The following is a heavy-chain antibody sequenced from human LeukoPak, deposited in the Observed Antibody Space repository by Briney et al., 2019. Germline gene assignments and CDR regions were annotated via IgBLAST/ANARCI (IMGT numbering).Heavy chain of an antibody. D-gene: IGHD3-10*01. J-gene: IGHJ6*02. CDR1: GFTFNSNY. V-gene: IGHV3-9*01. Sequence: GGSLRLSWAASGFTFNSNYIHWVRQASGKGLEWVAGIMWRSGSTGYGDSVKGRFTISRDNAKKSLYLQMNGLRVEDTAFYYCTKDLTPGGADVWGQGTTVTVSS. CDR3: TKDLTPGGADV. CDR2: IMWRSGST.